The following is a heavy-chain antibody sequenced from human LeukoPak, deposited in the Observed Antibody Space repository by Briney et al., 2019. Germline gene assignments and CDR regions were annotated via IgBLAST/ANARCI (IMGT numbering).Heavy chain of an antibody. V-gene: IGHV4-61*01. Sequence: PSETLSLTCTVSGGSISSGSYYWSWIRQPPGKGLEWIGYIYYSGSTNYNPSLKSRVTISVDTSKNQFSLKLSSVTAADTAVYYCARRGYDFWSGSYYYYMDVWGKGTTVTVSS. D-gene: IGHD3-3*01. CDR1: GGSISSGSYY. J-gene: IGHJ6*03. CDR2: IYYSGST. CDR3: ARRGYDFWSGSYYYYMDV.